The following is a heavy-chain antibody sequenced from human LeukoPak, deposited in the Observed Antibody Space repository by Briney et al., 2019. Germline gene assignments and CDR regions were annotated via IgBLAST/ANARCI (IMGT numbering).Heavy chain of an antibody. CDR2: ISDNGGGT. V-gene: IGHV3-23*01. CDR1: GFTFSDYA. D-gene: IGHD5-12*01. CDR3: AKGPSDIVVSYYGMDV. Sequence: PGGSLRLSCTASGFTFSDYAMSWVRQAPGEGLEWVSSISDNGGGTYYADSVKGRFTISRDNSKNTLYLQMNSLRAEDTAVYYCAKGPSDIVVSYYGMDVWGQGTTVTVS. J-gene: IGHJ6*02.